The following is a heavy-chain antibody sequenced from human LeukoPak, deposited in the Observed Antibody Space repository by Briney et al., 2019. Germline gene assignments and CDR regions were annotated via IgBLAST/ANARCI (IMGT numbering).Heavy chain of an antibody. D-gene: IGHD4-23*01. CDR2: INQVGSTK. V-gene: IGHV3-7*01. CDR1: GFTFSSYW. J-gene: IGHJ4*02. Sequence: GGSLRPSCTASGFTFSSYWMNWVRQAPGRGREWVANINQVGSTKCYLDSVKGRFTISRDNSKNTLYLQMNSLRAEDTAVYYCARDDQVVTPNYYFDYWGQGTLVTVSS. CDR3: ARDDQVVTPNYYFDY.